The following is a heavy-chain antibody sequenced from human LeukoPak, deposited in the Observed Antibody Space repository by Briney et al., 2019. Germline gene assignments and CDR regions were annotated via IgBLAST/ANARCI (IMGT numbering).Heavy chain of an antibody. CDR3: AREVEYYYGSGSHYYYYGMDV. CDR1: GYTFTSNG. Sequence: GASVKVSCKASGYTFTSNGISWVRQAPGQGLEWMGWINANNDNTNYAQKLQGRVTMTTDTSTSTAYMGLRSLRSDDTAVYYCAREVEYYYGSGSHYYYYGMDVWGQGTTVTVSS. V-gene: IGHV1-18*01. J-gene: IGHJ6*02. CDR2: INANNDNT. D-gene: IGHD3-10*01.